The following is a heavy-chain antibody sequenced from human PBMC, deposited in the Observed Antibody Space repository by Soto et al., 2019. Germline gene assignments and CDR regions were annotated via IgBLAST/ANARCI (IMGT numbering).Heavy chain of an antibody. CDR3: AGTVEIPNYHGMDV. CDR2: IIPIFGSP. D-gene: IGHD4-4*01. CDR1: GGSFSGYA. V-gene: IGHV1-69*01. J-gene: IGHJ6*02. Sequence: QARLVQSGAEVKKSGSSVKVSCRTIGGSFSGYAFSWVRQAPGQGLEWMGGIIPIFGSPNYAQKFQGRVTITADQSSITAYMELSSLRSEDTAVYYCAGTVEIPNYHGMDVWGQGTTVTVSS.